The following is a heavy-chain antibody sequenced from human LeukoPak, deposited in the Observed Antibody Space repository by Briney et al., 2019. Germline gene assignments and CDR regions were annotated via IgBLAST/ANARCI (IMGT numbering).Heavy chain of an antibody. CDR2: ISTSGHRT. CDR3: AKDNSWPPYFDY. J-gene: IGHJ4*02. Sequence: GGSLRLSCAASGFTFSNYAMNWVRQAPGKGLEWVSAISTSGHRTYYADSVKGRFTISRDNSKNTLYLQMNSLRAEDTAVYYCAKDNSWPPYFDYWGQGTLVTVSS. CDR1: GFTFSNYA. V-gene: IGHV3-23*01. D-gene: IGHD5-24*01.